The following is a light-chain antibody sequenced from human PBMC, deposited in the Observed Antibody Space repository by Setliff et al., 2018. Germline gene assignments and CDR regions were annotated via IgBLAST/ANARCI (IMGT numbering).Light chain of an antibody. CDR1: SSDVGGYNY. V-gene: IGLV2-14*01. J-gene: IGLJ1*01. CDR3: SSYSGSGTLV. CDR2: EVS. Sequence: SVLTQPASVSGSPGQSITISCTGTSSDVGGYNYVSWYQQHPGKAPKLMIYEVSDRPSGVSNRFSGSRSGNTASLTISGLQAEDEADYYCSSYSGSGTLVFGTGTKVTVL.